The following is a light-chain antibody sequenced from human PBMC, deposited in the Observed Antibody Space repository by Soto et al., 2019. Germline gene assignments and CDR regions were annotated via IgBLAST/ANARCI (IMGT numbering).Light chain of an antibody. J-gene: IGKJ2*01. V-gene: IGKV3-15*01. CDR1: QSISVN. Sequence: EIVMTQSPATLSVSPGERAALSCRASQSISVNLAWYQHKAGQTPRLLIYDASTRATGIPPRFSGGGSGTEFTVTISSLQSEDFAIYYCQQYDIWPPYTFGQGTKVDIK. CDR3: QQYDIWPPYT. CDR2: DAS.